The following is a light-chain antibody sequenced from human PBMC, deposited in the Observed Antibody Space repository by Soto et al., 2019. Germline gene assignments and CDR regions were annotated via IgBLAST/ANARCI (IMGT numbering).Light chain of an antibody. CDR2: GNS. CDR1: SSNIGAGYD. J-gene: IGLJ2*01. V-gene: IGLV1-40*01. CDR3: QSYDSSLSGDVV. Sequence: QFVLTQPPSVSGAPGQRVTISCTGSSSNIGAGYDVHWYQQLPGTAPKLLIYGNSNRPSGVPDRFSGSKSGTSASLAITGLQAEDEADYYCQSYDSSLSGDVVFGGGTKLTVL.